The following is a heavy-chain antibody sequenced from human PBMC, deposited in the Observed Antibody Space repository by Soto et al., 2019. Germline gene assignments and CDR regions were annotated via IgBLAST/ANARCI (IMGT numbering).Heavy chain of an antibody. CDR3: ARGQRFSDWFDP. V-gene: IGHV4-4*07. CDR1: DGAISGYY. J-gene: IGHJ5*02. Sequence: QVQLQESGPGLVKPSETLSLSCTVSDGAISGYYWTWIRQPAGKGLEWIGRIYSSGSTKYNPSLQSRVTVSLDTSKNQFSLRLTSVTAADTAVYYCARGQRFSDWFDPWGQGTLVTVSS. D-gene: IGHD3-3*01. CDR2: IYSSGST.